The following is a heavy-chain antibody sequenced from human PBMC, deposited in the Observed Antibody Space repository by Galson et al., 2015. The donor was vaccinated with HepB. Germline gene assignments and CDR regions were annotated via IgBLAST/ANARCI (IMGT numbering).Heavy chain of an antibody. CDR1: GYTFSIYS. D-gene: IGHD1-26*01. V-gene: IGHV1-18*01. Sequence: SVKVSCKASGYTFSIYSISWVRQAPGQGLEWIACISTYNSYTNYAQKVKGRVTITTDTSTSTAYMELRSLRAEDTAVYYCARVAGRAFGNDSFDYWGQGTLVTVSS. CDR3: ARVAGRAFGNDSFDY. CDR2: ISTYNSYT. J-gene: IGHJ4*02.